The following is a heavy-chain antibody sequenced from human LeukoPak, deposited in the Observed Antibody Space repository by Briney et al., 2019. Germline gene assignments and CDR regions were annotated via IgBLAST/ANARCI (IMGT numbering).Heavy chain of an antibody. CDR2: IYTSGST. Sequence: SETLSLTCTVSGGSISSYYWSWIRQPAGKGLEWIGRIYTSGSTNYNPSLKSRVTMSVDTSKNQFSLKLSSVTAADTAVYYCARGGRYSYGHGFTIDYWGQGTLVTVSS. CDR1: GGSISSYY. V-gene: IGHV4-4*07. CDR3: ARGGRYSYGHGFTIDY. D-gene: IGHD5-18*01. J-gene: IGHJ4*02.